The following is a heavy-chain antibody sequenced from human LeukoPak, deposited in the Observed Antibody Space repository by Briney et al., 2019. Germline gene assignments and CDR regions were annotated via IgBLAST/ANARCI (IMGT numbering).Heavy chain of an antibody. CDR2: ISRSSSII. CDR1: GFTFSSYD. D-gene: IGHD3-22*01. CDR3: ARDRYDSSHYYHY. Sequence: GGSLRLSCAASGFTFSSYDMNWVRQPPGKGLEWVSYISRSSSIIYYTDSVKGRFTISRDNAKNLLYRQMNSLRGEDTAVYYCARDRYDSSHYYHYWGQGTLVTVSA. J-gene: IGHJ4*02. V-gene: IGHV3-48*01.